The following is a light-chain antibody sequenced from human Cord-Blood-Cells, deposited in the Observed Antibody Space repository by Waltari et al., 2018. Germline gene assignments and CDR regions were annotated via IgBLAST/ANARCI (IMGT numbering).Light chain of an antibody. CDR3: CSYAGSSTHVV. CDR1: SSDVGSYNL. Sequence: QSALTQPASVSGSPGQSITISCTGTSSDVGSYNLVSWYQQPPGKAPKPMIYEGSNRPSGVPNRFSASKSGNTASLTISGLQAEDEADYYCCSYAGSSTHVVFGGGTKLTVL. V-gene: IGLV2-23*01. J-gene: IGLJ2*01. CDR2: EGS.